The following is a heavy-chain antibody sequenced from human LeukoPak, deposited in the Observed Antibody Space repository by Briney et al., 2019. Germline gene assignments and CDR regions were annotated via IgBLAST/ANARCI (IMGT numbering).Heavy chain of an antibody. V-gene: IGHV3-33*08. CDR1: GFTFSDYY. Sequence: GGSLRLSCAASGFTFSDYYMSWIRQAPGKGLEWVAVIWYDGSNKYYADSVKGRFTISRDNSKNTLYLQMNSLRAEDTAVYYCARAYPRGLTSSSSSFGYWGQGTLVTVSS. CDR3: ARAYPRGLTSSSSSFGY. J-gene: IGHJ4*02. CDR2: IWYDGSNK. D-gene: IGHD6-6*01.